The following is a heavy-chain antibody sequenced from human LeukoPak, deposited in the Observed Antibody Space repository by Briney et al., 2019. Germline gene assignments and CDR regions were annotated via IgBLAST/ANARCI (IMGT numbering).Heavy chain of an antibody. J-gene: IGHJ3*02. CDR1: GFTFSGNG. D-gene: IGHD2-2*01. Sequence: GGSLRLSCAASGFTFSGNGMHWVRQAPGKGLEWVAFIQYSGRTQYYAESVEGRFTISRDNSKNTLYLQMNSLRAEDTAVYYCAKDSQYGSTTHDAFDIWGQGTMVTVSS. CDR3: AKDSQYGSTTHDAFDI. V-gene: IGHV3-30*02. CDR2: IQYSGRTQ.